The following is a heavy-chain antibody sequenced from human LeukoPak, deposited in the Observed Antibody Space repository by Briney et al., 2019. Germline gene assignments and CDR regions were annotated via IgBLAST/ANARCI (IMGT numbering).Heavy chain of an antibody. CDR1: GFTFSSYA. Sequence: GGSLILSCAASGFTFSSYAMSWVRQAPGKGLEWVSAISGSGDSTYYAGSVKGRFTLSRDNSKNTLYLQMTSLRAEDTAIYYCAKDRISRYGAYDLGDYWGQGTLVTVSS. V-gene: IGHV3-23*01. CDR2: ISGSGDST. J-gene: IGHJ4*02. D-gene: IGHD5-12*01. CDR3: AKDRISRYGAYDLGDY.